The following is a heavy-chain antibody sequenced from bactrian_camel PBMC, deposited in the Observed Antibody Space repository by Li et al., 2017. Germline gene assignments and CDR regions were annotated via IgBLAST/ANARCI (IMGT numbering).Heavy chain of an antibody. CDR3: AKVMSSVVPGMPANY. Sequence: HVQLVESGGGSVQPGGSLRLSCTVSGYTSSSGCMGWFRQAPGKEREGVAAIDSDLYTSYADSVKDRFTISKDNAKNTPYLQLNSLKTEDTAMYYCAKVMSSVVPGMPANYWGQGPQVTVS. CDR1: GYTSSSGC. CDR2: IDSDLYT. V-gene: IGHV3S26*01. D-gene: IGHD7*01. J-gene: IGHJ4*01.